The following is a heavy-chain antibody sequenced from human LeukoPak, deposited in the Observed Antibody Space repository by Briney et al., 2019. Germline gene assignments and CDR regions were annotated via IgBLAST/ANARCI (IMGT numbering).Heavy chain of an antibody. CDR3: ERWDAFSGDY. Sequence: GGSLRLSCAVSGFTFSDFWMSWVRQAPGRGLEWVANIHPEGNEKYHVESVKGRFTISRDNAKNSLFLQMNGLRVEDTAVYYCERWDAFSGDYWGQGTLATVTS. CDR2: IHPEGNEK. J-gene: IGHJ4*02. CDR1: GFTFSDFW. V-gene: IGHV3-7*01. D-gene: IGHD1-26*01.